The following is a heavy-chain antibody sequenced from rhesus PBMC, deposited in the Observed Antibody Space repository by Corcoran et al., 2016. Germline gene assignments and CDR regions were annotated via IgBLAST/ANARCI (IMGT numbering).Heavy chain of an antibody. CDR1: GGSISGYYL. CDR3: ARETGVLTALFDY. CDR2: IYGGRGST. Sequence: QVQLQESGPGVVKPSETLSLTCAVSGGSISGYYLWSWIRQPPGKGLEWIGYIYGGRGSTSYNPSLKSRVIISIDTSKDQVSLKRSSVTAADTAVYYCARETGVLTALFDYWGQGVLVTVSS. D-gene: IGHD2-15*01. J-gene: IGHJ4*01. V-gene: IGHV4S7*01.